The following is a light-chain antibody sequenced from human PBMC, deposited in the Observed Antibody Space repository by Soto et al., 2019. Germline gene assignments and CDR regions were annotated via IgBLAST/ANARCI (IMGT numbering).Light chain of an antibody. V-gene: IGKV3-15*01. CDR2: YAS. CDR1: QSVSNN. J-gene: IGKJ5*01. Sequence: EIMMTQSPATLSVSPGENATLSCRASQSVSNNLAWYQHKPGQAPRLLIYYASTRATGIPARFSGSGSGTEFTLTISSLQSEDVALYYCQQYNDWPPITFGQGTRLEIK. CDR3: QQYNDWPPIT.